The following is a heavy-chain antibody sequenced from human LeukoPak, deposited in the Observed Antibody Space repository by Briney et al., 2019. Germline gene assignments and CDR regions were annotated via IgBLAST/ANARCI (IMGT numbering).Heavy chain of an antibody. D-gene: IGHD2-2*01. CDR3: ARDLRVVPAATPRLFDY. V-gene: IGHV3-48*04. Sequence: GGSLRLSCAASGLTFSSYSMNWVRQAPGKGLEWVSYISSSSSTIYYADSVKGRFTISRDNAKNSLYLQMNSLRAEDTAVYYCARDLRVVPAATPRLFDYWGQGTLVTVSS. CDR2: ISSSSSTI. CDR1: GLTFSSYS. J-gene: IGHJ4*02.